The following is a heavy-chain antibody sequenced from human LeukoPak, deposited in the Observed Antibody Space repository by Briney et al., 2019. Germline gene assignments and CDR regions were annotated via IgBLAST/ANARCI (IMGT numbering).Heavy chain of an antibody. Sequence: GGSLRLSCAASGFTFSSYAMSWVRQAPGKGLEWVSAISGSGGSTYYADSVKGRFTISRDNSKNTLYLQMNSLRAEDTAVYHCAKDRDIVVVPAATGGAFDIWGQGTMVTVSS. CDR2: ISGSGGST. V-gene: IGHV3-23*01. D-gene: IGHD2-2*01. CDR3: AKDRDIVVVPAATGGAFDI. CDR1: GFTFSSYA. J-gene: IGHJ3*02.